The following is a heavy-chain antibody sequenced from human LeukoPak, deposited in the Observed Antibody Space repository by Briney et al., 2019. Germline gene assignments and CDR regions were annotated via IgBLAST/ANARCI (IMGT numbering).Heavy chain of an antibody. J-gene: IGHJ1*01. Sequence: GGSLRLSCAASGFTFSSYAMSWVRQAPGKGLEWVSAISGSGGSTYYADSVKGRFTISRDNSKSTLYLQMNSLRAEDTAVYYCARAGFGSPAEYFQHWGQGTLVTVSS. CDR1: GFTFSSYA. CDR3: ARAGFGSPAEYFQH. CDR2: ISGSGGST. D-gene: IGHD3-10*01. V-gene: IGHV3-23*01.